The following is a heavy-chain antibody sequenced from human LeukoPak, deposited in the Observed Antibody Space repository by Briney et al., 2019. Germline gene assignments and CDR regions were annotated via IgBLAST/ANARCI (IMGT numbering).Heavy chain of an antibody. Sequence: SETLSLTCTVSGGSITSYYWSWIRQPAGRGLEWIGRIYDTWSTQYNPSLKSRVTMSLDTAKNQFSLNLSSVTAADTAVYYCARGETVTYYYFDYWGQGTLVTVSS. CDR1: GGSITSYY. CDR3: ARGETVTYYYFDY. V-gene: IGHV4-4*07. D-gene: IGHD4-17*01. J-gene: IGHJ4*02. CDR2: IYDTWST.